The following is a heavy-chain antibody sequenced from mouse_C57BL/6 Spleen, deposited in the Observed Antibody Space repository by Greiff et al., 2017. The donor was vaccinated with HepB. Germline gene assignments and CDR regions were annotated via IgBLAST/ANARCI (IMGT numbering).Heavy chain of an antibody. D-gene: IGHD3-3*01. Sequence: QVQLKQPGAELVKPGASVKLSCKASGYTFTSYWMHWVKQRPGQGLEWIGMIHPNSGSTNYNEKFKSKATLTVDKSSSTAYMQLSSLTSEDSAVYYCARVGDDAMDYWGQGTSVTVSS. CDR1: GYTFTSYW. CDR2: IHPNSGST. CDR3: ARVGDDAMDY. J-gene: IGHJ4*01. V-gene: IGHV1-64*01.